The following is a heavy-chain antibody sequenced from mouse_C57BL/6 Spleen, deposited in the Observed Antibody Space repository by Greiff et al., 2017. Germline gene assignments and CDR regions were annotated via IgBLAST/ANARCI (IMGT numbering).Heavy chain of an antibody. CDR1: GFTFSSYT. CDR3: ARRGGSSFYWYFDV. J-gene: IGHJ1*03. D-gene: IGHD1-1*01. CDR2: ISGGGGNT. Sequence: EVMLVESGGGLVKPGGSLKLSCAASGFTFSSYTMSWVRQTPEKRLEWVATISGGGGNTYYPDSVKGRFTISRDNAKNTLYLQMSSLRSEDTALYYGARRGGSSFYWYFDVWGTGTTVTVSS. V-gene: IGHV5-9*01.